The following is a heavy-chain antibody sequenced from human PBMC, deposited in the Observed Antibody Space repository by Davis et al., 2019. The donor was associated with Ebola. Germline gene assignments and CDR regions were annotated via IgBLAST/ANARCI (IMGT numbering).Heavy chain of an antibody. V-gene: IGHV1-8*01. Sequence: ASVKVSCKASGYTFTSFDINWVRQATGQGLEWVGWMNPNGGNTGYAEKFQGRVTMTRNTSINTAYMELSYLRSEDTAVYYCVRGPQYDFWSGHPYYFDYWGQGTLVTVSS. D-gene: IGHD3-3*01. CDR2: MNPNGGNT. J-gene: IGHJ4*02. CDR3: VRGPQYDFWSGHPYYFDY. CDR1: GYTFTSFD.